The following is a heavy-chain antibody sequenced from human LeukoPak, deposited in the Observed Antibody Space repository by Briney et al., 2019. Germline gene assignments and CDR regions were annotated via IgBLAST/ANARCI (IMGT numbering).Heavy chain of an antibody. D-gene: IGHD6-19*01. J-gene: IGHJ6*03. CDR2: IRYDGSNK. CDR3: AKAGYSSGWDFYYYYYYMDV. CDR1: GFTLSSYG. Sequence: GGSLRLSCAASGFTLSSYGMHWVRQAPGKGLEWVAFIRYDGSNKYYADSVKGRFTISRDNSKNTLYLQMNSLRAEDTAVYYCAKAGYSSGWDFYYYYYYMDVWGKGTTVTVSS. V-gene: IGHV3-30*02.